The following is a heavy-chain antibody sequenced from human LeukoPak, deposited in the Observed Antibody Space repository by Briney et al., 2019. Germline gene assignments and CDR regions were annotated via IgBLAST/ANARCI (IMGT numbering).Heavy chain of an antibody. CDR3: ARDPILDRGDAFDI. CDR1: GFTFDDYA. J-gene: IGHJ3*02. D-gene: IGHD3-3*01. CDR2: ISWNSGSI. Sequence: GRSLRLSCAASGFTFDDYAMHWVRQAPGKGLEWVSGISWNSGSIGYADSVKGRFTISRDNAKNSLYLQMNSLRAEDTAVYYCARDPILDRGDAFDIWGQGTMVTVSS. V-gene: IGHV3-9*01.